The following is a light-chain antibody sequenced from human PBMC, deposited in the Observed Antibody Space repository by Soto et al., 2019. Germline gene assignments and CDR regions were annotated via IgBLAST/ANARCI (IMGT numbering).Light chain of an antibody. V-gene: IGKV3-20*01. CDR1: QSISRY. J-gene: IGKJ1*01. Sequence: IVLTPSPGTLSLSPGERTTLSCRASQSISRYLAWYQQKPGQGPRLLIYGASSRATGIPDRFSGSGSGTDFSLTISRLETEDFAVYYCHQYGSSPGTFGQGTKVDIK. CDR3: HQYGSSPGT. CDR2: GAS.